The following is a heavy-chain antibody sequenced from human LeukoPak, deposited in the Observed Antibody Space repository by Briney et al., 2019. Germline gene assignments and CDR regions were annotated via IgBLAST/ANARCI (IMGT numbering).Heavy chain of an antibody. CDR1: GLIFRNHG. CDR3: AKAGAVVVVVAKFFDY. V-gene: IGHV3-23*01. J-gene: IGHJ4*02. CDR2: ISGSGDST. D-gene: IGHD2-15*01. Sequence: GGSLRLSCAASGLIFRNHGMSWVRQAPGKGLEWVSAISGSGDSTNYADSVRGRFTISRDNSKNTLYLQMNSLRAEDTAVYYCAKAGAVVVVVAKFFDYWGQGTLVTVSS.